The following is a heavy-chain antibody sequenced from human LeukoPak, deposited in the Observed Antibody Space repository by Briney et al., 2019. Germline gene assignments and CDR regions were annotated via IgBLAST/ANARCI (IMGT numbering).Heavy chain of an antibody. V-gene: IGHV1-18*01. CDR3: ARSPPYYYGSGSYAAY. D-gene: IGHD3-10*01. CDR2: ISAYNGNT. J-gene: IGHJ4*02. Sequence: GASVKVSCKASGYTFTSYDINWVRQATGQGLEWMGWISAYNGNTNYAQKLQGRVTMTTDTSTSTAYMELRSLRSDDTAVYYCARSPPYYYGSGSYAAYWGQGTLVTVSS. CDR1: GYTFTSYD.